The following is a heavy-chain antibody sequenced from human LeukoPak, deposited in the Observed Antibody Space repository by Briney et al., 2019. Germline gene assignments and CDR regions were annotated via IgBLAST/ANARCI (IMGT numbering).Heavy chain of an antibody. V-gene: IGHV3-23*01. Sequence: PGGSLRLSCAASGFTFSGAAMTWVRQAPGKGLEWVSTITGSDDRTYYADFVKGRFTISRDYSRNMLHLQMNSLRTEDTAIYYCAKGPQLNSGYHPDYWGQGTLVTVSS. CDR2: ITGSDDRT. CDR1: GFTFSGAA. D-gene: IGHD3-22*01. CDR3: AKGPQLNSGYHPDY. J-gene: IGHJ4*02.